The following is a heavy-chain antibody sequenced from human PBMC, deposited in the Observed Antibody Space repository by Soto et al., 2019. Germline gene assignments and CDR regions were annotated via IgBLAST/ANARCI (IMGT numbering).Heavy chain of an antibody. V-gene: IGHV4-39*01. CDR3: ARVVPGAEAWFGP. Sequence: SETLSLTCTVSGGSISSSSYYWGWIRQPPGKGLEWIGSIYYSGSTYYNPSLKSRVTISENTSKNQFSLKLSSVTAADTAVYYCARVVPGAEAWFGPWGQGTLVTVSS. CDR2: IYYSGST. J-gene: IGHJ5*02. D-gene: IGHD2-2*01. CDR1: GGSISSSSYY.